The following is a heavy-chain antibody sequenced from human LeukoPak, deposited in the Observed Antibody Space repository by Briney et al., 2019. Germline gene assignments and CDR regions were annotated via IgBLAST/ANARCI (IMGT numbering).Heavy chain of an antibody. V-gene: IGHV3-7*01. J-gene: IGHJ5*02. CDR3: VREDDTKVPAQRGDWFDP. CDR2: IKQDGSEK. Sequence: PGXSLRLSCVVSGFTFNRYWMTWVRQAPGKGLEWVANIKQDGSEKNYVDSVKGRFTISRDNAKDSVYVQMNSLRAEDTAVYYCVREDDTKVPAQRGDWFDPWGQGTLVTVSS. D-gene: IGHD2-2*01. CDR1: GFTFNRYW.